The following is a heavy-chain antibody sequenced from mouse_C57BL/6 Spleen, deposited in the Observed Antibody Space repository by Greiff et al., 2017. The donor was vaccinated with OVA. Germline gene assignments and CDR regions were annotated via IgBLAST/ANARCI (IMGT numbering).Heavy chain of an antibody. J-gene: IGHJ4*01. CDR2: IYPGSGST. V-gene: IGHV1-55*01. CDR3: ARKGEDAAMDY. Sequence: QVQLQQPGAELVKPGASVKMSCKASGYTFTSYWITWVKQRPGQGLEWIGVIYPGSGSTNYNEKFKSKATLTVDTSSSTAYMQLSSLTSEDSAVYNCARKGEDAAMDYWGQGTSGTGSS. CDR1: GYTFTSYW.